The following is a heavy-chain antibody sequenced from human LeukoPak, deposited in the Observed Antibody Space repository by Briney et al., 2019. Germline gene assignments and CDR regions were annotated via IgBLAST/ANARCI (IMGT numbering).Heavy chain of an antibody. Sequence: PGGSLRLSCAASGFTFSSYAMSWVRQAPGKGLEWVSAISGSGGSTYYADSVKGRFTISRDSSKNTLYLQMNSLRAEDTAVYYCAKDRESDYGYDYWGQGTLVTVSS. D-gene: IGHD4-17*01. CDR2: ISGSGGST. CDR1: GFTFSSYA. J-gene: IGHJ4*02. V-gene: IGHV3-23*01. CDR3: AKDRESDYGYDY.